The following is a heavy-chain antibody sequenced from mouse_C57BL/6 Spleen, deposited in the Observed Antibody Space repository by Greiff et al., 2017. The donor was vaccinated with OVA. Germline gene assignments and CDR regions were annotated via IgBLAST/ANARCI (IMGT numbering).Heavy chain of an antibody. CDR2: ISYDGSN. CDR3: ARVNCGSSYVEYFDV. CDR1: GYSITSGYY. J-gene: IGHJ1*03. Sequence: EVQLQESGPGLVKPSQSLSLTCSVTGYSITSGYYWNWIRQFPGNKLEWMGYISYDGSNTYNPSLKNRISITPDTSKTQFSQNLNSVYTGHTATYYCARVNCGSSYVEYFDVWGTGTTVTVSS. D-gene: IGHD1-1*01. V-gene: IGHV3-6*01.